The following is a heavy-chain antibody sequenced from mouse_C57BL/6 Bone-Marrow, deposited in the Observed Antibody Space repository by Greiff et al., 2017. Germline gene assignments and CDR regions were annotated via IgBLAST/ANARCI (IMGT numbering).Heavy chain of an antibody. V-gene: IGHV1-59*01. CDR1: GYTFTSYW. J-gene: IGHJ1*03. Sequence: QVQLQQPGAELVRPGTSVKLSCKASGYTFTSYWMHWVKQRPGQGLEWIGVIDPSDSYTNYNQKFKGKATLTVDTSSSTAYMQLSSLTSEDSAVYYCARPDFTTDWYFDVWGTGTTVTVSS. CDR2: IDPSDSYT. CDR3: ARPDFTTDWYFDV. D-gene: IGHD1-1*01.